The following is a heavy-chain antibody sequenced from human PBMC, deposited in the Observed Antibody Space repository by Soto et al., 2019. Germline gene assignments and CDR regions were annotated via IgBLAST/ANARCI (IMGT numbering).Heavy chain of an antibody. Sequence: SETLSLTCTVSGGSMSSGDYYWSWIRQPPGKGLDWIGYIYHSGTTYYNPSLKSRLTISVDTSKNQFSLKLSSVTAADTAVYYCARDSGATGWFDPWGQGTLVTVSS. D-gene: IGHD1-26*01. J-gene: IGHJ5*02. V-gene: IGHV4-30-4*01. CDR1: GGSMSSGDYY. CDR3: ARDSGATGWFDP. CDR2: IYHSGTT.